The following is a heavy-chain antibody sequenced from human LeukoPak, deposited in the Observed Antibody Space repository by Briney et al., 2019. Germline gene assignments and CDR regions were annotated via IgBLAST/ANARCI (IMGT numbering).Heavy chain of an antibody. V-gene: IGHV3-11*01. D-gene: IGHD3-10*01. CDR3: AREMEGCYGSGTFFDH. J-gene: IGHJ4*02. CDR2: ISSSGSTI. Sequence: GESLRLSCAASEFVFSDYYMSWIRQAPGKGLEWVSYISSSGSTIYYADSVKDRFTISRDKSKQSLYLQTDSLRGEHPSVNVCAREMEGCYGSGTFFDHWGQGNMVTVSS. CDR1: EFVFSDYY.